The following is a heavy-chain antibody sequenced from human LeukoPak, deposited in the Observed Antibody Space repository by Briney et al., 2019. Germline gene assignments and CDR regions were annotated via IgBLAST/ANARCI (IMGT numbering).Heavy chain of an antibody. J-gene: IGHJ4*02. D-gene: IGHD2-15*01. CDR1: GYRFTSYW. V-gene: IGHV5-51*01. CDR3: ARLAAPYVGPPFFDY. Sequence: GESLKISCKGSGYRFTSYWIGGVRQMPGKGLEGMGIIYPGDSDTRYSPSFQGQVTISADKSISTAYLQWSSLKASDTAMYYCARLAAPYVGPPFFDYWGQGTLVTVSS. CDR2: IYPGDSDT.